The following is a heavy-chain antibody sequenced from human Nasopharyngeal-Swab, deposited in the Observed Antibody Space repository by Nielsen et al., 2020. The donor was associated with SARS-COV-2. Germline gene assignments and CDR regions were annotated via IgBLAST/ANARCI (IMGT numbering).Heavy chain of an antibody. CDR3: ARDLWRRAARDYYYYGMDV. CDR2: IIPIFGTA. CDR1: GGTFSSYA. Sequence: SVKVYGKASGGTFSSYAISWARQAPGQGLEWMGGIIPIFGTANYAQKLQGRVTITADESTSTAYMELSSLRSEDTAVYYCARDLWRRAARDYYYYGMDVWGQGTTVTVSS. V-gene: IGHV1-69*13. D-gene: IGHD3-3*01. J-gene: IGHJ6*02.